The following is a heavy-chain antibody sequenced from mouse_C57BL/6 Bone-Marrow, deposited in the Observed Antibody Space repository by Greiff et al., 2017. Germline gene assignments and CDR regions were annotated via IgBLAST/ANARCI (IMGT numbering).Heavy chain of an antibody. D-gene: IGHD2-4*01. Sequence: QVHVKQSGPELVKPGASVKISCKASGYAFSSSWMNWVKQRPGKGLEWIGRIYPGDGDTNYTGKFKGKATLTADKSSSTAYMQLSSLTSEDSAVYFCAIYDYDVRDWGQGTLVTVSA. V-gene: IGHV1-82*01. CDR3: AIYDYDVRD. CDR2: IYPGDGDT. J-gene: IGHJ3*01. CDR1: GYAFSSSW.